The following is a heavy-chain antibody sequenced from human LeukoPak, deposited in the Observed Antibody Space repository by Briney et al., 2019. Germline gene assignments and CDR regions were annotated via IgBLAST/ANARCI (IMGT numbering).Heavy chain of an antibody. CDR2: IYYSGST. CDR3: ARRNYYDSRGFRF. J-gene: IGHJ4*02. CDR1: GGSISSSSYY. D-gene: IGHD3-22*01. V-gene: IGHV4-39*07. Sequence: SETLSLTCTVSGGSISSSSYYWGWIRQPPGKGLEWIGSIYYSGSTYYNPPLKSRVTISVDTSKNQFSLKLSSVTAADTAVYYCARRNYYDSRGFRFWGQGTLVTVSS.